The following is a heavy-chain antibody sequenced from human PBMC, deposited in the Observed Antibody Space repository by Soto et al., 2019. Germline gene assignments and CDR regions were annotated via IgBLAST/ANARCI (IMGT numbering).Heavy chain of an antibody. CDR2: ISYDGSNK. J-gene: IGHJ6*02. Sequence: QVQLVESGGGVVQPGRSLRLSCAASGFTFSSYGMHWVGQAPGKGLEWVAVISYDGSNKYYADSVKGRFTISRDNSKNTLYLQMNSLRAEDTAVYYCAKHGYYYGMDVWGQGTTVTVSS. CDR3: AKHGYYYGMDV. CDR1: GFTFSSYG. V-gene: IGHV3-30*18.